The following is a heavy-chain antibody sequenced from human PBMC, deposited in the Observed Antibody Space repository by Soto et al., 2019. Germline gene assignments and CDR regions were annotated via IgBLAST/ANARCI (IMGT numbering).Heavy chain of an antibody. CDR2: IYWDDDK. D-gene: IGHD2-8*01. CDR3: AHCGLANGLYLNWFDP. Sequence: QITLKESGPTLVKPTQTLTLTCTFSGFSLSTSGVAVGWIRQPPGKALEWLALIYWDDDKRYSPSLKSRHTFPHDTSKNQVVLTMSNLDPLDTATYYSAHCGLANGLYLNWFDPWGQVPLVTVSS. V-gene: IGHV2-5*02. J-gene: IGHJ5*02. CDR1: GFSLSTSGVA.